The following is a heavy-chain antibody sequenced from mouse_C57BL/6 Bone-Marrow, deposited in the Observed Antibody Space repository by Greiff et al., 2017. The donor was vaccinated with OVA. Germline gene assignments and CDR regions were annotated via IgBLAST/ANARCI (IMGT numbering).Heavy chain of an antibody. CDR3: ARHEATYYSNYYAMDY. CDR2: FYPGSGSI. V-gene: IGHV1-62-2*01. J-gene: IGHJ4*01. CDR1: GYTFTEYT. Sequence: VQLQQSGAELVKPGASVKLSCKASGYTFTEYTIRWVKQRSGQGLEWIGWFYPGSGSIKYNEKFKDKATLTADKSSSTVYMELSRLTSEDSAVYFCARHEATYYSNYYAMDYWGQGTSVTVSS. D-gene: IGHD2-5*01.